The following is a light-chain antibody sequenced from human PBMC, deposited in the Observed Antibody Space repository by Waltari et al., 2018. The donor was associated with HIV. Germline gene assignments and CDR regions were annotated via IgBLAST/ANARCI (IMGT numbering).Light chain of an antibody. CDR1: ALPKQY. CDR3: QSSDISGNYWV. V-gene: IGLV3-25*03. CDR2: KDS. Sequence: SYGLTQPPSVSVSPGQTATITCSGAALPKQYAYWYQQKAGQAPVMVIYKDSERPSGIPERFSGSSSATTVTLTISGVQAEDEADYYCQSSDISGNYWVFGGGTKLTVL. J-gene: IGLJ3*02.